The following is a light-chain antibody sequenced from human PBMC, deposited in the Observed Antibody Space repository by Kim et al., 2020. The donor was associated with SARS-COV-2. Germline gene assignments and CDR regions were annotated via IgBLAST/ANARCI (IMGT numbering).Light chain of an antibody. CDR1: QGISSY. CDR2: AAS. V-gene: IGKV1-8*01. CDR3: QQYYSYRQT. J-gene: IGKJ1*01. Sequence: AIRITQSPSSLSASTGDRVTITCRASQGISSYLAWYQQKPGKAPKLLIYAASTLQSGVPSRFSGSGSGTDFTLTISCLQSEDFATYYCQQYYSYRQTFGQGTKVEIK.